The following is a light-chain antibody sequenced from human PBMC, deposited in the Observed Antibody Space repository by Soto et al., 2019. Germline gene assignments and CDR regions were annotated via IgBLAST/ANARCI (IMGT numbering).Light chain of an antibody. Sequence: QSALTQPASVSGSPGQSITISCTGTSGDVGGYNLVSWYQQHPGKAPKLIIHEVSERPSGVSSRFSASKSGRTASLTISGRQAEEEADYYCCSYAGAGTFVFATGTKLTVL. V-gene: IGLV2-23*02. J-gene: IGLJ1*01. CDR1: SGDVGGYNL. CDR3: CSYAGAGTFV. CDR2: EVS.